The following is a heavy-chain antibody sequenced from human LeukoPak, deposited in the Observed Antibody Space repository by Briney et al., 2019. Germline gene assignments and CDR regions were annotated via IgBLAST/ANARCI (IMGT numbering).Heavy chain of an antibody. D-gene: IGHD3-22*01. CDR3: ARGRTYYYDSSGSRIQKDY. Sequence: SETLSLTCAAYGGSFSGYYWSWIRQPPGKGLEWIGEINHSGSTNYNPSLKSRVTISVDTSKNQFSLKLSSVTAADTAVYYCARGRTYYYDSSGSRIQKDYWGQGTLITVSS. V-gene: IGHV4-34*01. CDR2: INHSGST. CDR1: GGSFSGYY. J-gene: IGHJ4*02.